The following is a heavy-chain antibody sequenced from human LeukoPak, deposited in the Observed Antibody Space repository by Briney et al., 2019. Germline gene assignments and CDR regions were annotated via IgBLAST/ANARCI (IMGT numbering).Heavy chain of an antibody. CDR3: ARGLVSWNDIYFDY. Sequence: PSETLSLTCAVYGGSFSGYYWSWIRQPPGKGLEWIGEIDHSGSTNYSPSLKSRVTISVDTSKNQFSLKLSSVTAADTAVYYCARGLVSWNDIYFDYWGQGTLVTVSS. D-gene: IGHD1-1*01. CDR2: IDHSGST. J-gene: IGHJ4*02. CDR1: GGSFSGYY. V-gene: IGHV4-34*01.